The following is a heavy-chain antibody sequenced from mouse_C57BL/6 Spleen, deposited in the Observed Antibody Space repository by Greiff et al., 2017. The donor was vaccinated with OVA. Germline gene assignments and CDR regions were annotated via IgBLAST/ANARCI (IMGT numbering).Heavy chain of an antibody. CDR1: GYTFTSYT. V-gene: IGHV1-4*01. Sequence: QVQLQQSGAELARPGASVKMSCKASGYTFTSYTMHWVKQRPGQGLEWIGYINPSSGYTKYNQKFKDKATLTADKSSSTAYMQLSSLTSEDSAVYYCARSSCVLYAMDYWGQGTSVTVSS. CDR2: INPSSGYT. CDR3: ARSSCVLYAMDY. J-gene: IGHJ4*01.